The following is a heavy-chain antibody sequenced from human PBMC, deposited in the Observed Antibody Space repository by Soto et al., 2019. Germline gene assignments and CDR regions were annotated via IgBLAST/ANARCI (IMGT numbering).Heavy chain of an antibody. CDR1: GVTFSSYA. V-gene: IGHV3-23*01. CDR3: PILPNLIAGPFDP. D-gene: IGHD6-13*01. J-gene: IGHJ5*02. Sequence: GGSLRLACAACGVTFSSYAVSWARPAPGKGLEWVSAISGSGGSTYYADSVKGRFTISRDNSKNTLYLQMNSLRAEDTAVYYCPILPNLIAGPFDPRGQGTLVTVSS. CDR2: ISGSGGST.